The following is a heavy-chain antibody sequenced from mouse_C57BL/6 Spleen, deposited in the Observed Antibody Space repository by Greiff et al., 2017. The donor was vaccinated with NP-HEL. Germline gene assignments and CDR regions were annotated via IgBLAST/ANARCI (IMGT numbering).Heavy chain of an antibody. Sequence: QVQLQQPGAELVMPGASVKLSCKASGYTFTSYWMHWVKQRPGQGLEWIGELDPSDSYTNYNQKFKGKSTLTVDKSSSTAYMQLSSLTSEDSAVYYCARLAGDYFDYWGQGTTLTVSS. CDR2: LDPSDSYT. D-gene: IGHD4-1*01. V-gene: IGHV1-69*01. CDR3: ARLAGDYFDY. J-gene: IGHJ2*01. CDR1: GYTFTSYW.